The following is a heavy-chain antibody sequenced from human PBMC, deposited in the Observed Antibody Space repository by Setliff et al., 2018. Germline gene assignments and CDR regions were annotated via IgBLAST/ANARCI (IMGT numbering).Heavy chain of an antibody. J-gene: IGHJ6*03. Sequence: SETLSLTCTVSGGSISTHYWSWIRQPPGKGLEWIGYIYTSWSSNYNPSLKSRVTMSIDTSKNQFSLNLSSVTAADTAVYYCARVTGFLYIDVWGKGTTVTVSS. CDR2: IYTSWSS. D-gene: IGHD3-3*01. V-gene: IGHV4-4*08. CDR3: ARVTGFLYIDV. CDR1: GGSISTHY.